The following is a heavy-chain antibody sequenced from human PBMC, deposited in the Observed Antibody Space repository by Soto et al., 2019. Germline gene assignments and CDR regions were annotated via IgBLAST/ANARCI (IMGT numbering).Heavy chain of an antibody. V-gene: IGHV4-59*08. CDR3: ATLPRGH. CDR2: IFYSGST. CDR1: GGSISNYY. Sequence: SETLSLTCTVSGGSISNYYLSWIRQPPGKGLEWIGYIFYSGSTKYNPSLKSRATISIDTSKNQVSLKLSSVTAEDTAVYYCATLPRGHWGQGTLVTVSS. D-gene: IGHD3-10*01. J-gene: IGHJ4*02.